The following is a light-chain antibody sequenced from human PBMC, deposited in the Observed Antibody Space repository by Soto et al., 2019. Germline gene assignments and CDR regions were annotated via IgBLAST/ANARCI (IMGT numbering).Light chain of an antibody. Sequence: IVLTQSPGALSLSPGDRATLSCRASQSPSRSSLAWYQQKPGRAPRLLIYGASSRATGIPDRFSGSGSGTDFTLTISRLEPEDFAVYYCQQYGSSPRTFGQGTKVDI. CDR3: QQYGSSPRT. V-gene: IGKV3-20*01. J-gene: IGKJ1*01. CDR2: GAS. CDR1: QSPSRSS.